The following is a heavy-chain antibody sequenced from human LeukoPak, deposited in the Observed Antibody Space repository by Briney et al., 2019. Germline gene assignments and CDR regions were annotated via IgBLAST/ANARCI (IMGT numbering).Heavy chain of an antibody. D-gene: IGHD3-3*01. CDR1: GGSISSYY. Sequence: PSETLSLTCTVSGGSISSYYWSWIRQPPGKGLEWIGYIYYSGSTNYNPSLKSRVTISVDTSKNQFSLKLSPVTAADTAVYYCARTPQGNDFWSGYYNPGMDVWGKGTTVTVSS. V-gene: IGHV4-59*01. J-gene: IGHJ6*04. CDR3: ARTPQGNDFWSGYYNPGMDV. CDR2: IYYSGST.